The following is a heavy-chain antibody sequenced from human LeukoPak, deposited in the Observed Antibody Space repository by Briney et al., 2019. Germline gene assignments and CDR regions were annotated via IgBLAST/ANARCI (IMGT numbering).Heavy chain of an antibody. CDR1: GFTFISYG. CDR2: ISYDEINN. J-gene: IGHJ6*02. Sequence: GGALRLSCAASGFTFISYGMQWVRQAPGKGVEWGAVISYDEINNCFADSVKGRFTISRDNSKNTLYLQMNSLRADDTALYYCAKAKCGSGWYRHYGMDVWGQGTTVTVSS. CDR3: AKAKCGSGWYRHYGMDV. D-gene: IGHD6-19*01. V-gene: IGHV3-30*18.